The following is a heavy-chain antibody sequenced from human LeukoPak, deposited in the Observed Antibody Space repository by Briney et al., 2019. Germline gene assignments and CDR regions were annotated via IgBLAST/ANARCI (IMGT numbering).Heavy chain of an antibody. Sequence: ASVKVSCKASGYTFTSYGISRVRQAPGQGLEWMGWISAYNGNTNYAQKLQGRVTMTTDTSTSTAYMELRSLRSDDTAVYYCARDLAMVRGVITGYGMDVWGQGTTVTVSS. D-gene: IGHD3-10*01. CDR2: ISAYNGNT. V-gene: IGHV1-18*01. J-gene: IGHJ6*02. CDR1: GYTFTSYG. CDR3: ARDLAMVRGVITGYGMDV.